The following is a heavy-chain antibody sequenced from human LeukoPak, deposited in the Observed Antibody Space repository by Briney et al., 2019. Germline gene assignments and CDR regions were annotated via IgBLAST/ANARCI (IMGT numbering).Heavy chain of an antibody. CDR1: GFTFDDYA. D-gene: IGHD1-26*01. CDR2: LSWNSGSI. J-gene: IGHJ6*03. CDR3: AKDNGLLPLHYYYYMDV. Sequence: RSLRLSCAASGFTFDDYAMHWVRPAPGKGLKWVSGLSWNSGSIGYADSVKGRFIISRYNAKNSLYLQMNSLRAEDTALYYCAKDNGLLPLHYYYYMDVWGKGTTVTVSS. V-gene: IGHV3-9*01.